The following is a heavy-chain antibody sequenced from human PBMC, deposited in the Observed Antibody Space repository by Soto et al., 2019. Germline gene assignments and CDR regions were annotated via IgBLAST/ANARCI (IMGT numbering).Heavy chain of an antibody. J-gene: IGHJ4*02. CDR2: IYYSGST. CDR3: AASGSNGQLDF. D-gene: IGHD3-10*01. V-gene: IGHV4-59*01. CDR1: GGSISNYF. Sequence: QVQLQESGPGLVKPSETLSLTCTVSGGSISNYFWHWIRQPPGKGLEWIGYIYYSGSTNYNPSLKSRVPIAVDTSKNQVSLHLSSVTAADTAVYHGAASGSNGQLDFWAQGTLVTVSS.